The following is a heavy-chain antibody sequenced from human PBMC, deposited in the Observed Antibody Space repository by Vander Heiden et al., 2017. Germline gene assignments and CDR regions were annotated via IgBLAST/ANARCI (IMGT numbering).Heavy chain of an antibody. J-gene: IGHJ4*02. CDR2: IRDDGSAQ. D-gene: IGHD4-17*01. V-gene: IGHV3-7*01. CDR3: ARIQLYHGDYDY. Sequence: EVQLVESGGGLVEPGGSLRLPCEASGFTFIVYWRTWVRQAPWKGLEWVASIRDDGSAQYYLDSVKGRFTISRDTAGNSLYLQMNSLRAEDTAVYYCARIQLYHGDYDYWGQGALVAVSS. CDR1: GFTFIVYW.